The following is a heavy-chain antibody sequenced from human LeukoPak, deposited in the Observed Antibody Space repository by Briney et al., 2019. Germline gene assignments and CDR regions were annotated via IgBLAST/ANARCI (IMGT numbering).Heavy chain of an antibody. CDR2: ISGSSSYM. V-gene: IGHV3-21*01. CDR1: GFPFSAYS. D-gene: IGHD3-22*01. Sequence: GGSLRLSCAASGFPFSAYSMNWVRQAPGKVLEWVSSISGSSSYMFYADSVKGRFTISRDNAKNSLYLQMNSLRAEDTAVYYCAKAYYDSSGYSYYFDYWGQGTLVTVSS. CDR3: AKAYYDSSGYSYYFDY. J-gene: IGHJ4*02.